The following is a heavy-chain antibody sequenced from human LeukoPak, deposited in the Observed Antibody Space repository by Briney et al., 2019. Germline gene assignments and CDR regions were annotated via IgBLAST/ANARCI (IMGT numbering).Heavy chain of an antibody. V-gene: IGHV3-21*01. J-gene: IGHJ4*02. CDR1: GFRFNTFW. CDR2: ISSSSSYI. Sequence: GGSLRLSCAASGFRFNTFWMSWVRQAPGKGLEWVSSISSSSSYIYYADSVKGRFTISRDNAKNSLYLQMNSLRAEDTAVYYCARDRGYGGNYFDCRGQGTLVTVSS. CDR3: ARDRGYGGNYFDC. D-gene: IGHD5-12*01.